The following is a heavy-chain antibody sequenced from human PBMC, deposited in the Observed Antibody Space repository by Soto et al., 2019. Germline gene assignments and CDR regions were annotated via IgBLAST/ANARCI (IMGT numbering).Heavy chain of an antibody. D-gene: IGHD3-3*01. CDR3: ARRHSDFWSGYYTFDY. Sequence: QVQLQESGPGLVKPSQTLSLTCTVSGGSISSGDYYWSWIRQPPGKGLEWIGYIYYSGSTYYNPALKSRVTISVARSKNQCSLKLCSVTDADTAVYYCARRHSDFWSGYYTFDYWGQGTLVTVSS. CDR1: GGSISSGDYY. V-gene: IGHV4-30-4*01. CDR2: IYYSGST. J-gene: IGHJ4*02.